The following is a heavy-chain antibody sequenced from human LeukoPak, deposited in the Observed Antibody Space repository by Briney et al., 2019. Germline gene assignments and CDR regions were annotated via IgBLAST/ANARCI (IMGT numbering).Heavy chain of an antibody. D-gene: IGHD6-13*01. J-gene: IGHJ5*02. CDR1: GFTFSSYS. V-gene: IGHV3-48*01. CDR3: ARDPSSSWYWFDP. CDR2: ISSSSSTI. Sequence: GGSLRLSCAASGFTFSSYSMNWVRQAPGKGLEWVSYISSSSSTIYYADSVKGRFTISRDNAKNSLYLQMNGLRAEDTAVYYCARDPSSSWYWFDPWGQGTLVTVSS.